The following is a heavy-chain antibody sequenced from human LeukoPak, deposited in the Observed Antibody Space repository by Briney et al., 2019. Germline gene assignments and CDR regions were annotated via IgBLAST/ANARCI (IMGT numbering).Heavy chain of an antibody. J-gene: IGHJ4*02. V-gene: IGHV3-74*01. Sequence: GGSLRLSCAASGFTFSSYWMHWVRQVPGKGLVWVARINPGGSSITYADSVKGRFTISRDNAMNTLYLQMDSLRAEDTGVYYCARSNQADDYWGQGTLVTVSS. CDR1: GFTFSSYW. D-gene: IGHD1-14*01. CDR2: INPGGSSI. CDR3: ARSNQADDY.